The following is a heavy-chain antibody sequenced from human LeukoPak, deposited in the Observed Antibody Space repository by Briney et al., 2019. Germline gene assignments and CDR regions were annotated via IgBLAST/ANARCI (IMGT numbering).Heavy chain of an antibody. J-gene: IGHJ4*02. CDR2: ISGSGGST. CDR3: ARDDYGETFDY. D-gene: IGHD4-17*01. Sequence: GGSLRLSCAASGFTFSSYTMSWVRQAPGKGLERVSAISGSGGSTYYADSVKGRFTISRDNSKNTLYLQMNSLRAEDTAVYYCARDDYGETFDYWGQGTLVTVSS. V-gene: IGHV3-23*01. CDR1: GFTFSSYT.